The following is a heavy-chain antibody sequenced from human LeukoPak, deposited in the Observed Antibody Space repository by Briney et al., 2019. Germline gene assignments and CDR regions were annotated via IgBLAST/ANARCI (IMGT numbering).Heavy chain of an antibody. Sequence: GGSLRLSCAASGFTFTAYLIHWVRQAPGKGLEWVAVMSSDGNAMFYADSVKGRFTISRDNSKNTLYLQMNSLRAEDTAVYYCVRESEYDHSASFDYWGQGTLVTVSS. D-gene: IGHD3-22*01. CDR3: VRESEYDHSASFDY. V-gene: IGHV3-30-3*01. CDR1: GFTFTAYL. CDR2: MSSDGNAM. J-gene: IGHJ4*02.